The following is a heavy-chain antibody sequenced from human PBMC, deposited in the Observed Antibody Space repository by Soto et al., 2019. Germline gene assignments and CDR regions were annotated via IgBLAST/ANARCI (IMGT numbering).Heavy chain of an antibody. CDR3: ARAGPYDFWSGYGYGTKNYFEC. V-gene: IGHV1-2*04. D-gene: IGHD3-3*01. CDR1: GYTFTGYY. Sequence: ASVKVSCKASGYTFTGYYMHWVRQAPGQGLEWMGWINPNSGGTNYAQKFQGWVTMTRDTSISTAYMELSRLRSDDTAVYYCARAGPYDFWSGYGYGTKNYFECWGQGTLVTVAS. CDR2: INPNSGGT. J-gene: IGHJ4*02.